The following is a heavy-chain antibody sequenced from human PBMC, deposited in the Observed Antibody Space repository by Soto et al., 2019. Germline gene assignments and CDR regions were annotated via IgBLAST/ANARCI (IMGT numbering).Heavy chain of an antibody. CDR1: GYSFTSYW. J-gene: IGHJ6*02. D-gene: IGHD1-1*01. Sequence: PGESLKISCKGSGYSFTSYWIGWVRQMPGKGLEWMGIIYPGDSDTRYSPSFQGQVTISADKSISTAYLQWSSLKASDTAMYYCASHGQLERLHGYYGMDGWGQGTTVTVSS. CDR3: ASHGQLERLHGYYGMDG. V-gene: IGHV5-51*01. CDR2: IYPGDSDT.